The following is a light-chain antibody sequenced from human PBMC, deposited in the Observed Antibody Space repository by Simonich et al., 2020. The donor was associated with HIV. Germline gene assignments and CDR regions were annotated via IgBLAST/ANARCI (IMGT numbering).Light chain of an antibody. CDR2: RNN. V-gene: IGLV1-47*01. Sequence: QSVLTQPPSASGTPGQSVTISCSGSSSNIGSNYVYWYHPLPGTAPQLLIYRNNQRPAGVPDRFSGSKSGTSASLAISGLRSEDEADYYCAAWDDSLSGWVFGGGTKLTVL. CDR1: SSNIGSNY. J-gene: IGLJ3*02. CDR3: AAWDDSLSGWV.